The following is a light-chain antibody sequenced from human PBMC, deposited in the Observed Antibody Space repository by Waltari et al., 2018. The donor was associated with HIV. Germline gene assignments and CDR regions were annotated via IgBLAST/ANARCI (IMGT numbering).Light chain of an antibody. CDR2: GAS. Sequence: LSPGERATLSCRASQSVDSSYLAWYQQKPGQAPRLLISGASSRATGIPDRFSGSGSGTDFTLTIRRLEPEDFAVYYCQQYGRSLTFGGGTKVEIK. V-gene: IGKV3-20*01. J-gene: IGKJ4*01. CDR1: QSVDSSY. CDR3: QQYGRSLT.